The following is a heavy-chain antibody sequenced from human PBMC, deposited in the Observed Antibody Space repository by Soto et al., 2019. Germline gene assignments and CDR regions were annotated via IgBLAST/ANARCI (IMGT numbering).Heavy chain of an antibody. CDR1: GFTFSSNW. CDR3: AREVVVSRGASYFGD. J-gene: IGHJ4*02. V-gene: IGHV3-7*04. D-gene: IGHD2-2*01. CDR2: IRQDGSEI. Sequence: GSLRLSCVGSGFTFSSNWMTWVRQAPGKGLEWVANIRQDGSEINYVDSVKGRFTISRDNTKNSLYLQMNSLRAEDTAIYYCAREVVVSRGASYFGDWGPGTLVTVSS.